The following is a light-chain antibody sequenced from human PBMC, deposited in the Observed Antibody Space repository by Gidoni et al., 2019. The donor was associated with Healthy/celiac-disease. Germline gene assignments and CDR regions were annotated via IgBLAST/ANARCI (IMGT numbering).Light chain of an antibody. V-gene: IGKV3-11*01. CDR2: DAS. J-gene: IGKJ5*01. Sequence: ELVLTQPPATLSLSPGERATLSCRASQSVRSYLAWYQQKPGQAPRLLIYDASNRATGIPARFSGSGSGTDFTLTISSLEPEDFAVYYCQQRSNWPFTFXXXTRLEIK. CDR3: QQRSNWPFT. CDR1: QSVRSY.